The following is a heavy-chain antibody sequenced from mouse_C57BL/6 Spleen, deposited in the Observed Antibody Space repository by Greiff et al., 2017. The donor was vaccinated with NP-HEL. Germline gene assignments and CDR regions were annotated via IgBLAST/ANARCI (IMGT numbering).Heavy chain of an antibody. CDR3: ARGYPFDY. CDR1: GYAFSSSW. J-gene: IGHJ2*01. D-gene: IGHD1-2*01. Sequence: QVQLQQSGPELVKPGASVKISCKASGYAFSSSWMNWVKQRPGKGLEWIGRIYPGDGDTNYNGTFKGKATLTADKSSSTAYMQLSSLTSEDSAVYFCARGYPFDYWGQGTTLTVSS. V-gene: IGHV1-82*01. CDR2: IYPGDGDT.